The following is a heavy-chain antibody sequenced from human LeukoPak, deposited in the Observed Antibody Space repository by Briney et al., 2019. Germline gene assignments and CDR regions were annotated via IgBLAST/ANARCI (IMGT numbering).Heavy chain of an antibody. J-gene: IGHJ3*02. V-gene: IGHV4-59*08. D-gene: IGHD3-10*01. CDR2: IHDSGNT. CDR1: GGSISSYH. CDR3: SRLGFGRDDAFDI. Sequence: SETLSLTCTVSGGSISSYHWNWIRQPPGKGLEWIGYIHDSGNTDYNPSLKSRVTISVDTSKNQFSLKMRSVTAADTAVYYCSRLGFGRDDAFDIWGLGTMVTVSS.